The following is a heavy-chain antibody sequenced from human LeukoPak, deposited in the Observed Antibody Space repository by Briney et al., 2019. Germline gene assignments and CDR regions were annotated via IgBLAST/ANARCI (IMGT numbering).Heavy chain of an antibody. CDR3: ARRGPRFDFDY. CDR1: GGSISSSSYY. CDR2: IYYRGST. J-gene: IGHJ4*02. D-gene: IGHD3-10*01. V-gene: IGHV4-39*01. Sequence: SETLSLTCTVSGGSISSSSYYWGWIRQPPGKGLEWIGSIYYRGSTYYNPSLKSRVTISVDTSKNQFSLKLSSVTAADTAVYYCARRGPRFDFDYWGQGTLVTVSS.